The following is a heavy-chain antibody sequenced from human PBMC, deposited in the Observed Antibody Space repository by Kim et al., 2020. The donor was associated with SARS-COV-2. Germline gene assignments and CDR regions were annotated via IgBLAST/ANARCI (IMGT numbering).Heavy chain of an antibody. CDR2: IYWDDDK. Sequence: SGPTLVNPTQTLTLTCMFSGFSLSTSGVGVGWIRQPPGKALEWLALIYWDDDKRYSPSLKSRLTITRDTSKNQVVLTMTNMDPVDTATYYCAHNLGYCNGGSCQSGFDFWGQGTLVTVSS. CDR3: AHNLGYCNGGSCQSGFDF. J-gene: IGHJ4*02. V-gene: IGHV2-5*02. CDR1: GFSLSTSGVG. D-gene: IGHD2-15*01.